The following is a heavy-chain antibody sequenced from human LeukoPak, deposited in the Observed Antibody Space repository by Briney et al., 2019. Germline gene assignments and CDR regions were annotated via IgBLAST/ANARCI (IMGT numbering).Heavy chain of an antibody. D-gene: IGHD3-22*01. Sequence: SETLSLTCAVSGYSISSGFYWGWIRQPPGKGLEWIGSIFHSGSTYYNPSLKSRVTISVDTSKNQFSLKLSSVTAADTAVYYCARGPAYYYDSSGYQSYYFDYWGQGTLVTVSS. CDR1: GYSISSGFY. CDR2: IFHSGST. J-gene: IGHJ4*02. CDR3: ARGPAYYYDSSGYQSYYFDY. V-gene: IGHV4-38-2*01.